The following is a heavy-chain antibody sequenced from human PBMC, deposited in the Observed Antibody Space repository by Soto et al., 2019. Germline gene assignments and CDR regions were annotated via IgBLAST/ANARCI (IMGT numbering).Heavy chain of an antibody. CDR1: NYNFDSDG. CDR2: IYVSNGYT. J-gene: IGHJ6*02. Sequence: VQLVQSGGEVKKPGASVKVSCKTSNYNFDSDGVTWVRQAPGQGLEGMGRIYVSNGYTNYAQRFQDRVTLTADTSTRTVYMELRSLRSDDTAVYYCANRGNPLMDVWGQGTTVTVSS. V-gene: IGHV1-18*01. CDR3: ANRGNPLMDV.